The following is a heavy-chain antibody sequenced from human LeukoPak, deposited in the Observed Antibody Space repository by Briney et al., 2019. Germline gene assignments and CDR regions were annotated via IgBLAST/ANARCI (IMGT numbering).Heavy chain of an antibody. CDR1: GFTFSSFA. Sequence: PGGSVRLSCTASGFTFSSFAMSWVRQAPGKGLDWVSAISGSGDSTSYADSVRGRFIISRDDSKNTLYLQMDSLRAEDTAVYYCATNRTTGGHRFDYWGQGTLVTVSS. CDR3: ATNRTTGGHRFDY. V-gene: IGHV3-23*01. J-gene: IGHJ4*02. D-gene: IGHD1-1*01. CDR2: ISGSGDST.